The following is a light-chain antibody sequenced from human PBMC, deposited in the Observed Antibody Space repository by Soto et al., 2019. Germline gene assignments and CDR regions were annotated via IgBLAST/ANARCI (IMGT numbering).Light chain of an antibody. V-gene: IGKV1-39*01. CDR1: QNLNGY. CDR2: AAS. CDR3: QQNYISPIT. Sequence: DIQMTQSPSSLSASVGDRVAITCRASQNLNGYLNWFQQKPGKAPNLLIYAASTLQSGVPSRFSGSGSGTDFTLTISSLHPEDFATYYCQQNYISPITFGQGTRLEI. J-gene: IGKJ5*01.